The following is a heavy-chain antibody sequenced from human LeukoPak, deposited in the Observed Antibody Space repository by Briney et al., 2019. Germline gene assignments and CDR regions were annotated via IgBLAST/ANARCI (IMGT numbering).Heavy chain of an antibody. CDR3: ARKRKQLVEGYYYYYYMDV. Sequence: TSETLSLTCAVYGGSFSGYYWSWIRQPPGKGLEWIGEINHSGSTNYNPSLKSRVTISVDTSKNQFSLKLSSVTAADTAVYYCARKRKQLVEGYYYYYYMDVWGKGTTVTVSS. CDR2: INHSGST. V-gene: IGHV4-34*01. D-gene: IGHD6-6*01. CDR1: GGSFSGYY. J-gene: IGHJ6*03.